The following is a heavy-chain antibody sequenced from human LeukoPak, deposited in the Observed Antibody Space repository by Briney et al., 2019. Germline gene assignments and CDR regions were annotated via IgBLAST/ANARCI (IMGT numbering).Heavy chain of an antibody. CDR3: AKGKTLHDY. J-gene: IGHJ4*02. V-gene: IGHV3-23*01. Sequence: GGSLRLSCAASGITFSSSAMSWVRQAPGKGLQWVSGISGSGGNTYYADSVKGRFTISRDNSKSTLYLQMNSLRAEDTAVYYCAKGKTLHDYWGQGTLVTVSS. D-gene: IGHD2-15*01. CDR1: GITFSSSA. CDR2: ISGSGGNT.